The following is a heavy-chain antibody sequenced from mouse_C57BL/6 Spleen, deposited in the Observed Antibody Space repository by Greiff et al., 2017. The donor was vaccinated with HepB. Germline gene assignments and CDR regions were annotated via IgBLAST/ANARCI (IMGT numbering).Heavy chain of an antibody. J-gene: IGHJ1*03. V-gene: IGHV1-36*01. CDR1: GFTFTDYY. CDR3: ASPDYYGSSYGYFDV. CDR2: VYPYNGGT. D-gene: IGHD1-1*01. Sequence: VQLQQSGPVLVKPGPSVKISCKASGFTFTDYYMHWVKQSHGKSLEWIGLVYPYNGGTSYNQKFKGKATLTVDTSSSTAYMELNSLTSEDAAVYYCASPDYYGSSYGYFDVWGTGTTVTVSS.